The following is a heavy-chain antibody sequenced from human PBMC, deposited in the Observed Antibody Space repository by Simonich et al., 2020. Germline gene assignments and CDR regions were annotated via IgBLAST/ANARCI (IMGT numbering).Heavy chain of an antibody. CDR2: ISSSSSYI. Sequence: EVQLVESGGGLVKPGGSLRLSCAASGFTFSSYSMNWVRQAPGKGREWVSSISSSSSYIYYADSVQGRFTISRDNAKNSLYLQMNSLRAEDTAVYYCARDGLGTAYYYYMDVWGKGTTVTVSS. CDR3: ARDGLGTAYYYYMDV. V-gene: IGHV3-21*01. J-gene: IGHJ6*03. D-gene: IGHD7-27*01. CDR1: GFTFSSYS.